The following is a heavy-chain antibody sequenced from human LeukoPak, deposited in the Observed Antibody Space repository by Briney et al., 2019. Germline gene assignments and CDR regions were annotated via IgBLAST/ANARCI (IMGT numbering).Heavy chain of an antibody. CDR1: RYTFSSYG. Sequence: PRGSLRLSCATSRYTFSSYGMTSVRQAPAKGLEWVSAISCSGGITYYADSVKGRFTISRDHSKISLYLQMNSLRPEDTAVYYCANGGGGSGYYYYMDVWGKGTTVTISS. CDR2: ISCSGGIT. J-gene: IGHJ6*03. V-gene: IGHV3-23*01. D-gene: IGHD2-15*01. CDR3: ANGGGGSGYYYYMDV.